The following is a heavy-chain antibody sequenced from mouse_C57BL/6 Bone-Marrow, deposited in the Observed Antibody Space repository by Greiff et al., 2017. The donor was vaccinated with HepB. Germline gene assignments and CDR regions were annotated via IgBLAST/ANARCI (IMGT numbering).Heavy chain of an antibody. CDR2: ISNGGGST. V-gene: IGHV5-12*01. J-gene: IGHJ4*01. CDR3: ARPGSSYGYYAMDY. D-gene: IGHD1-1*01. Sequence: EVKLMESGGGLVQPGGSLKLSCAASGFTFSDYYMYWVRQTPEKRLEWVAYISNGGGSTYYPDTVKGRFTISRDNAKNTLYLQMSRLKSEDTAMYYCARPGSSYGYYAMDYWGQGTSVTVSS. CDR1: GFTFSDYY.